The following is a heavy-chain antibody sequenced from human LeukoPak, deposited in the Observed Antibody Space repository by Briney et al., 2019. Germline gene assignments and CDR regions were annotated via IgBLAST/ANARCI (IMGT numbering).Heavy chain of an antibody. CDR1: GASVSSASY. CDR2: IYNGVNT. D-gene: IGHD1-26*01. CDR3: ARSRAFNSGAFDP. J-gene: IGHJ5*02. Sequence: SETLSLTCTVSGASVSSASYWTWIRQPPGKGVEWIAHIYNGVNTNYNPSLKSRVTISVDTSKNQFSLRLNSVTAADTAIYYCARSRAFNSGAFDPWGQGSLVTVSS. V-gene: IGHV4-61*01.